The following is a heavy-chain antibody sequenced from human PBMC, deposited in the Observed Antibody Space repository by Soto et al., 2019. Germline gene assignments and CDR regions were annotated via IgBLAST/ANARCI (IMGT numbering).Heavy chain of an antibody. D-gene: IGHD3-9*01. CDR2: ISGSGGST. J-gene: IGHJ5*02. V-gene: IGHV3-23*01. Sequence: GGSLRLSCAASGFTFSSYAMSWVRQAPGKGLEWVSAISGSGGSTYYADSVKGRFTISRDNSKNTLYLQMNSLRAEDTAVYYCAKGKVVLRYFDRPNWFDPWGQGTLVTVSS. CDR3: AKGKVVLRYFDRPNWFDP. CDR1: GFTFSSYA.